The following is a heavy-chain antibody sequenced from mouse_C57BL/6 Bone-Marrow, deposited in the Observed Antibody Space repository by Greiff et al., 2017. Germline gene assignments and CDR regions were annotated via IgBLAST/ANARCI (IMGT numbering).Heavy chain of an antibody. CDR3: TTGTETRAMDY. CDR1: GFNINDYY. CDR2: IDPEDGDT. Sequence: EVQLQQPGAELVRPGASVKLSCTASGFNINDYYMHWVKQRPEQGLEWIGRIDPEDGDTEYAPKFQGKATMTADTASNTAYLQLSSLASEDTAGYYCTTGTETRAMDYWGQGTSVTVSS. D-gene: IGHD3-3*01. V-gene: IGHV14-1*01. J-gene: IGHJ4*01.